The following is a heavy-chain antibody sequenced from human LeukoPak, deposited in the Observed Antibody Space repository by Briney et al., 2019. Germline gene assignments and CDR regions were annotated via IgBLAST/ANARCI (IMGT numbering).Heavy chain of an antibody. CDR1: GFTFSSYW. V-gene: IGHV3-74*03. Sequence: GGSLRLSCAAYGFTFSSYWMHWVRQAPGKGMVWVSRINSDGSSITYADSVKGRFTISRDNAKNTLYLQMNSLIAEDTAMYYCTILTGIAAAAWGQGTLVTVSS. D-gene: IGHD6-13*01. CDR2: INSDGSSI. CDR3: TILTGIAAAA. J-gene: IGHJ5*02.